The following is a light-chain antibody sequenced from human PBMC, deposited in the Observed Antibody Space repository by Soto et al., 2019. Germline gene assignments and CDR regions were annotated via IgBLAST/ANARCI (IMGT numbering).Light chain of an antibody. J-gene: IGKJ4*01. CDR1: QNINSY. CDR2: TAS. Sequence: DIQMTQSPSSLSASVGDRVTITCRASQNINSYLNWYQQKPGQSPRLLIYTASILQTGVPSGFSGRGSGTDFTLTISSLQTEDSATYYCQQTQSFPLTFGGGTKVDIK. CDR3: QQTQSFPLT. V-gene: IGKV1-39*01.